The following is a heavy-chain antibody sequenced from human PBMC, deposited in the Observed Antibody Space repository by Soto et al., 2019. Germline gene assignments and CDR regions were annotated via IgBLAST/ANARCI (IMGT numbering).Heavy chain of an antibody. D-gene: IGHD6-13*01. CDR3: ARRLAAAGLFDY. V-gene: IGHV2-5*01. J-gene: IGHJ4*02. Sequence: SGPTLVKPTQTLTLTCTFSGFSLNTSGVAVGWVRQPPGKALEWLALIYWNDDERYNPSLKSRLTITKDTSKNQVVLSMTNMDPVDTATYYCARRLAAAGLFDYWGQGTLVTVSS. CDR2: IYWNDDE. CDR1: GFSLNTSGVA.